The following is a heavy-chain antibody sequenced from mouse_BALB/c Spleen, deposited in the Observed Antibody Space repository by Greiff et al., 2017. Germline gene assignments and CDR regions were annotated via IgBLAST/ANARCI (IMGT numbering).Heavy chain of an antibody. J-gene: IGHJ4*01. V-gene: IGHV14-3*02. CDR3: ARCDYERGEYAMDY. D-gene: IGHD2-4*01. CDR2: IDPANGNT. CDR1: GFNIKDTY. Sequence: VQLQQSGAELVKPGASVKLSCTASGFNIKDTYMHWVKQRPEQGLEWIGRIDPANGNTKYDPKFQGKATITADTTSNTAYLQLSSLTSEDTAVYYCARCDYERGEYAMDYWGQGTSVTVSS.